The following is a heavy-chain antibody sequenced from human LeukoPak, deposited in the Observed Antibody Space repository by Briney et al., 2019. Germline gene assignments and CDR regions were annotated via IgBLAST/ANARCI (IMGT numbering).Heavy chain of an antibody. V-gene: IGHV3-21*01. J-gene: IGHJ3*02. Sequence: GGSLRLSCAASGFTFSSYSMNWLRQAPGKGLEWVSSISSSSSYIYYADSVKGRFTISRDNAKNSLYLQMNSLRAEDTAVYYCARARYGSGKFPSGAFDIWGQGTMVTVSS. CDR1: GFTFSSYS. CDR2: ISSSSSYI. CDR3: ARARYGSGKFPSGAFDI. D-gene: IGHD3-10*01.